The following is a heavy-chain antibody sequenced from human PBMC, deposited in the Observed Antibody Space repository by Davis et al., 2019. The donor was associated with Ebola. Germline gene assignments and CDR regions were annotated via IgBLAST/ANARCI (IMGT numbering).Heavy chain of an antibody. V-gene: IGHV1-69*13. CDR3: ARAQYIAARPFWFDP. CDR2: IIPIFGTA. CDR1: GGTFSSYA. Sequence: SVKVSCKASGGTFSSYAISWVRQAPGQGLEWMGGIIPIFGTANYAQKFQGRVTITADESTSTAYMELSSLRSEDTAVYYCARAQYIAARPFWFDPWGQGTLVTVSS. J-gene: IGHJ5*02. D-gene: IGHD6-6*01.